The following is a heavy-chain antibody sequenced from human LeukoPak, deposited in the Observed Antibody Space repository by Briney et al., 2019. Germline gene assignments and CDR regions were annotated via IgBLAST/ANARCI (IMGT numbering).Heavy chain of an antibody. CDR2: IYRNDDK. Sequence: SGPTLVNPPQTLTLTCTFSGFALSTSGVGVGWIRQPPGKALEWLALIYRNDDKRYSPSLKSRLTITKGTSKNQVVLTMTNMDPVDTGTYYCVHSPYSSGWTYFDYWGQGTLVTVSS. CDR1: GFALSTSGVG. J-gene: IGHJ4*02. V-gene: IGHV2-5*04. CDR3: VHSPYSSGWTYFDY. D-gene: IGHD6-19*01.